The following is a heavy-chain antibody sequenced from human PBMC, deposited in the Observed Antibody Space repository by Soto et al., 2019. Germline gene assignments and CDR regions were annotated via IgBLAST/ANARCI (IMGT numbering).Heavy chain of an antibody. Sequence: QVQLQQWGAGLLKPSETLSLTCAVYGGSFRGYYWSWIRQPPGKGLEWIGEINHSGSTNYNPSLKSRVTISVDTSKNQFSLKLSSVTAADTAVYYCARGPYSSGFDYWGQGTLVTVSS. D-gene: IGHD6-19*01. V-gene: IGHV4-34*01. CDR1: GGSFRGYY. CDR3: ARGPYSSGFDY. CDR2: INHSGST. J-gene: IGHJ4*02.